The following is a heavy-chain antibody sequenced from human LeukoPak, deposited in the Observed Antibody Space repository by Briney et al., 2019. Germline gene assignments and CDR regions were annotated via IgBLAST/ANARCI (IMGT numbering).Heavy chain of an antibody. CDR3: ARDAPRVVVTGEDWFDP. J-gene: IGHJ5*02. CDR2: IRYDGSNK. Sequence: PGGSLRLSCAASGFTFSSYGMHWVRQAPGKGLEWVAFIRYDGSNKYYADSVKGRFTISRDNSKNTLYLQMNSLRAEDTAVYYCARDAPRVVVTGEDWFDPWGQGTLVTVSS. CDR1: GFTFSSYG. V-gene: IGHV3-30*02. D-gene: IGHD2-21*02.